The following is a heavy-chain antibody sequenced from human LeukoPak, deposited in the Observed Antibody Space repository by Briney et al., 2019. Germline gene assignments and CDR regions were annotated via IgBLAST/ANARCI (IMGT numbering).Heavy chain of an antibody. D-gene: IGHD5-12*01. Sequence: PSETLSLTCTVSGGSISSYYWSWIRQPPGKGLEWIGFIYYSGSTNYNPSLKSRVTISVDTSKNQFSLKLSSVTAADTAVYYCAGTQYSGYDYPYYYYGMDVWGQGTTVTVSS. CDR2: IYYSGST. CDR3: AGTQYSGYDYPYYYYGMDV. V-gene: IGHV4-59*01. CDR1: GGSISSYY. J-gene: IGHJ6*02.